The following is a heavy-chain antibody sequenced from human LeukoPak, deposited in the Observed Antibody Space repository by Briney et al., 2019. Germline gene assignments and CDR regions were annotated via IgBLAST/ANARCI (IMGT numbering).Heavy chain of an antibody. CDR1: GVSISSYY. D-gene: IGHD3-22*01. CDR2: IYYSGST. CDR3: ARGRQYYYDSSGYDY. J-gene: IGHJ4*02. V-gene: IGHV4-59*08. Sequence: SETLSLTCTVSGVSISSYYWSWIRQPPGKGLEWIGYIYYSGSTNYNPSLKSRVTISVDTSKNQFSLKLSSVTAADTAVYYCARGRQYYYDSSGYDYWGQGTLVTVSS.